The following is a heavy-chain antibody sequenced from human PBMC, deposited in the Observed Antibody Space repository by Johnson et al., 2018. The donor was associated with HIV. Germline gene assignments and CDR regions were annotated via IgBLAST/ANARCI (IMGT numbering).Heavy chain of an antibody. CDR3: AREQYGGNSNAGDGFDI. CDR2: IRYDGSNN. V-gene: IGHV3-30*02. CDR1: GITVSSYG. Sequence: QMLLVESGGGVVQPGGSLRLSCAAAGITVSSYGMHWVRQAPGRGLARVEFIRYDGSNNNYADSVMGRFTNSRDNSKNTLYLQMNSLRAEDTAVYYCAREQYGGNSNAGDGFDIWCQGTMVTVSS. J-gene: IGHJ3*02. D-gene: IGHD4-23*01.